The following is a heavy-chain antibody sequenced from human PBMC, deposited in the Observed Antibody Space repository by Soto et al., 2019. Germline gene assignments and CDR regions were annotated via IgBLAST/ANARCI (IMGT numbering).Heavy chain of an antibody. Sequence: ASVKVSWKASGYSFTSYAIHWMRQAPGQRLEWMGWINAGNGNTKVPQKFQGRVTFTRDTSASTVYMKLTSVTAADTAVYYCARGQVVAAQHWGQGTLVTVSS. CDR1: GYSFTSYA. V-gene: IGHV1-3*01. D-gene: IGHD2-15*01. CDR2: INAGNGNT. CDR3: ARGQVVAAQH. J-gene: IGHJ4*02.